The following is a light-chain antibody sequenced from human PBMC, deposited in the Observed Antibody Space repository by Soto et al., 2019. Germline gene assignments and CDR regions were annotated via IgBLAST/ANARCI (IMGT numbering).Light chain of an antibody. V-gene: IGKV1-9*01. CDR1: QGISSY. Sequence: DIQLTQSPSFLSASVGDRVTITCRASQGISSYLAWFQQKPGRAPNLLIYGASTLQSGVPSRFSGSASGTDFTLTISNLQPEDFATYYCQQLNAYPLTFGQGTRLEIK. CDR2: GAS. J-gene: IGKJ5*01. CDR3: QQLNAYPLT.